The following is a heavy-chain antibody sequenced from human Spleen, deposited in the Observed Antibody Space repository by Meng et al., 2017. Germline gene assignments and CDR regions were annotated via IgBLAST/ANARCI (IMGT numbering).Heavy chain of an antibody. D-gene: IGHD2-21*02. V-gene: IGHV4-59*01. CDR2: INYSGRT. Sequence: QVQRQESGPGLVKPSETLSLTCTVSGGSISTYYCSWIRQSPEKGLEWIGYINYSGRTNYIPSLRSRATISVAPSKNQFSLNLRSVTAADTAVYYCARGPSHGGSYSDYWGQGTLVTVSS. J-gene: IGHJ4*02. CDR1: GGSISTYY. CDR3: ARGPSHGGSYSDY.